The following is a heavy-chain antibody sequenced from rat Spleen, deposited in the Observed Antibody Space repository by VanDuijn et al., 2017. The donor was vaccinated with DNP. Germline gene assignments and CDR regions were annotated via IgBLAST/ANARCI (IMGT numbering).Heavy chain of an antibody. CDR2: ISYSGRT. Sequence: EVQLQESGPGLVKPSQSLSLTCSVTAYSITTNYWGWIRKFPRNKMEWIGHISYSGRTTYNPSLKSRISITRDTSKNQYFLQLHSVTTEDTATYYCARWGYWYFDFWGPGTMITVSS. CDR3: ARWGYWYFDF. J-gene: IGHJ1*01. CDR1: AYSITTNY. V-gene: IGHV3-1*01.